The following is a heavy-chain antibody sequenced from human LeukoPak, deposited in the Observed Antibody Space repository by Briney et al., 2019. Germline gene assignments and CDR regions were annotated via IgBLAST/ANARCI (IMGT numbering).Heavy chain of an antibody. V-gene: IGHV4-39*07. CDR2: IYYSGST. Sequence: SETLSLTCTVSGGSISNYYWGWIRQPPGKGLEWIGSIYYSGSTYYNPSLKSRVTISVDTSKNQFSLKLSSVTAADTAVYYCAREVPYGVDVWGQGTTVTVSS. CDR1: GGSISNYY. CDR3: AREVPYGVDV. J-gene: IGHJ6*02.